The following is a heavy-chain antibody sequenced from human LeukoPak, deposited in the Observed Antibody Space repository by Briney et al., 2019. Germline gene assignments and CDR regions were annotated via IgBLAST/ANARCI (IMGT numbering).Heavy chain of an antibody. V-gene: IGHV5-51*01. Sequence: GESLKISCKGSGYSFTSYWIGWVRQMPGKGLEWMGTIYPGDSGTTYSPSFQGQVTISADKSISTAYLRWSSLKASDTAMYYCARRSGEYRGDAFDIWGQGTMVTVSS. CDR2: IYPGDSGT. CDR3: ARRSGEYRGDAFDI. D-gene: IGHD7-27*01. J-gene: IGHJ3*02. CDR1: GYSFTSYW.